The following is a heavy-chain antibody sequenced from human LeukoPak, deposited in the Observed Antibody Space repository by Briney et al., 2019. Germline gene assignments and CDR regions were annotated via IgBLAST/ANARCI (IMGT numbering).Heavy chain of an antibody. Sequence: ASVKVSCKASGYTFTSYGISWVRQAPGQGLEWMGWISAYNGNTNYAQKLQGRVTMTTDTSTSTAYMELRSLRSEDTAVYYCASGKGSGSLNWFDPWGQGTLVTVSS. CDR2: ISAYNGNT. V-gene: IGHV1-18*01. D-gene: IGHD3-10*01. J-gene: IGHJ5*02. CDR1: GYTFTSYG. CDR3: ASGKGSGSLNWFDP.